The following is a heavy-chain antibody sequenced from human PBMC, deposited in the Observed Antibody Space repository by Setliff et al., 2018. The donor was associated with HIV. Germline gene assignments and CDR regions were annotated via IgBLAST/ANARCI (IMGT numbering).Heavy chain of an antibody. D-gene: IGHD4-17*01. V-gene: IGHV4-34*01. CDR2: INYSGDT. J-gene: IGHJ5*01. CDR1: GGSFPAYY. CDR3: VRQHGDYAFGS. Sequence: SETLSLTCAVYGGSFPAYYWSWVRQPPGRGLEWIGEINYSGDTTYNPSLKSRVNMFIDTSKKQFSLKVASVTAADTAVYYCVRQHGDYAFGSWGQGTLVTVSS.